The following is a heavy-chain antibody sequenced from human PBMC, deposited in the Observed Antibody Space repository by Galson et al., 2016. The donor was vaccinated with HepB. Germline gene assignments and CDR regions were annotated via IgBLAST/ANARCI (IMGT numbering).Heavy chain of an antibody. D-gene: IGHD6-19*01. CDR2: IWYDGSQR. Sequence: LRLSCAASGFTFSTYGFHWVRQAPGKGLEWVAVIWYDGSQRYYSDSVEGRFTISRDNSKNTLFLQMNSLRPEDTAVYYCAREAGLDSSGWHYFDNWGQGTLVTVSS. CDR1: GFTFSTYG. J-gene: IGHJ4*02. V-gene: IGHV3-33*08. CDR3: AREAGLDSSGWHYFDN.